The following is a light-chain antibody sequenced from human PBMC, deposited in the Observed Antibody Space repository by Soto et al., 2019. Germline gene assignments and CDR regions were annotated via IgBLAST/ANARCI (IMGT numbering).Light chain of an antibody. J-gene: IGLJ1*01. CDR2: ANS. CDR1: SSNIGAGYD. Sequence: QSVLTQPPSVSGAPGQRVTISCTGSSSNIGAGYDVHWYQQLPGGAPKLLIYANSNRPSGVPDRFSGSRSGTSASLAITGLKADDEADYSCQSYDSSLSGFYVFGTGTKVTVL. CDR3: QSYDSSLSGFYV. V-gene: IGLV1-40*01.